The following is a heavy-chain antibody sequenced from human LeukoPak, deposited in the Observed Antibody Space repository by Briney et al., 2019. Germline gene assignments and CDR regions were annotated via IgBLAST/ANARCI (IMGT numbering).Heavy chain of an antibody. CDR1: GGTFSSYA. Sequence: GASVKVSCKASGGTFSSYAISWVRQAPGQGLEWMGGIIPIFGTANYAQKFQGRVTITADESTSTAYMELSSLRSEDTAVYYCARAPLVDTAMVTEARYYYYMDVWGKGTTVTVSS. V-gene: IGHV1-69*13. D-gene: IGHD5-18*01. CDR3: ARAPLVDTAMVTEARYYYYMDV. CDR2: IIPIFGTA. J-gene: IGHJ6*03.